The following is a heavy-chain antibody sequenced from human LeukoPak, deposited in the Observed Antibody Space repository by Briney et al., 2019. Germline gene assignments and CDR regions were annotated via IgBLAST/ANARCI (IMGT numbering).Heavy chain of an antibody. J-gene: IGHJ4*02. V-gene: IGHV3-30-3*01. CDR2: ISYDGSNK. CDR3: AGDHQYYFDY. CDR1: GFTFSSYA. D-gene: IGHD2-2*01. Sequence: GGSLRLSCAASGFTFSSYAMHWVRQAPGKGLEWVAVISYDGSNKYYADSVKGRFTISRDNSKNTLYLQMNSLRAEDTAVYYCAGDHQYYFDYWGQGTLVTVSS.